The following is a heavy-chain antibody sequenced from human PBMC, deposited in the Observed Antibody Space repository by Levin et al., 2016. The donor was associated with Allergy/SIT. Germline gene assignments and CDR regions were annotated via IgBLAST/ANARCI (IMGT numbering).Heavy chain of an antibody. D-gene: IGHD3-10*01. Sequence: SETLSLTCTVSGGSVSSGSYYWSWIRQPPGRGLEWIGYIYYTGSTNYNPSLKSRVTISLDTSRNQFSLQLSSVAAADTAVYYCASSYASESYLDYWGQGTLVTVSS. CDR2: IYYTGST. J-gene: IGHJ4*02. V-gene: IGHV4-61*01. CDR1: GGSVSSGSYY. CDR3: ASSYASESYLDY.